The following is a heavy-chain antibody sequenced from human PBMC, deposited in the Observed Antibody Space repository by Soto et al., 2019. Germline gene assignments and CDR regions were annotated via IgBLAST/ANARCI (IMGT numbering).Heavy chain of an antibody. J-gene: IGHJ3*02. CDR1: GGTFSSYT. D-gene: IGHD6-6*01. V-gene: IGHV1-69*02. Sequence: SVKVSCKASGGTFSSYTISWVRQAPGQGLEWMGRIIPILGIANYAQKFQGRVTITADKSTSTAYMELSSLRSEDTAVYYCASSRPLAHGAFDIWGQGTMVTVTS. CDR3: ASSRPLAHGAFDI. CDR2: IIPILGIA.